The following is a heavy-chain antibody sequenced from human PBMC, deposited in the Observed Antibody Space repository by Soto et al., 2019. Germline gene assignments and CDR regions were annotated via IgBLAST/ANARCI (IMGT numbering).Heavy chain of an antibody. J-gene: IGHJ5*01. CDR1: GYSFSSYG. CDR2: INPYNGNR. CDR3: ARDRLRGYDNSGFYS. V-gene: IGHV1-18*01. Sequence: QVQLVQSGAELRKPGASVKVSCKGSGYSFSSYGINWVRQAPGQGLEWMGWINPYNGNRNYAQKFEDRVTMTTGTSANTAYMELRSLKSDDTATYYCARDRLRGYDNSGFYSWGQGTLVNVSS. D-gene: IGHD3-22*01.